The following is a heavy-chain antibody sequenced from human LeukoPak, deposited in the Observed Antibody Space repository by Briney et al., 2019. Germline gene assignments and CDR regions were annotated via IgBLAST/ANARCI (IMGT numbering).Heavy chain of an antibody. J-gene: IGHJ5*02. Sequence: PGGSLRLSCAASGFTFSNYWKQDGSESYYVDSVKGRFTISRDNAKNSLYLQMNSLRAEDTAVYYCAKKHGPRSNWFDPWGQGTLVTVSS. CDR3: AKKHGPRSNWFDP. CDR2: QDGSES. CDR1: GFTFSNYW. V-gene: IGHV3-7*01.